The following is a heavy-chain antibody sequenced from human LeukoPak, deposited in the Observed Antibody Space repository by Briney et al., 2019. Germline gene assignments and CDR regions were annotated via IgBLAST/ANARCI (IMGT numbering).Heavy chain of an antibody. CDR1: GFTFSSFW. V-gene: IGHV3-74*01. CDR2: INTDGSNT. Sequence: GGSLRLSCVASGFTFSSFWMQWVRQAPGKGLVCVSRINTDGSNTNYANSVRGRFTISRDSAKNTLYLQMNSLRAEDTAVYYCARIGTSLAAYWGQGTLVTVSS. CDR3: ARIGTSLAAY. J-gene: IGHJ4*02. D-gene: IGHD1-1*01.